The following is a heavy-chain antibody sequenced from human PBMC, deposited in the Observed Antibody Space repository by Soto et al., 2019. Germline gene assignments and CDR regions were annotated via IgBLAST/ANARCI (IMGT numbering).Heavy chain of an antibody. CDR2: ISYDGSNK. CDR3: AKDQGSGAGEFDY. V-gene: IGHV3-30*18. D-gene: IGHD6-19*01. CDR1: GFTFSSYG. Sequence: QVQLVESGGGVVQPGRSLRLSCAASGFTFSSYGMHWVRQAPGKGLEWVAVISYDGSNKYYADSVKGRFTISRDNSKNTLYLQMNSLRAEDTAVYYCAKDQGSGAGEFDYWGQGTLVTVSS. J-gene: IGHJ4*02.